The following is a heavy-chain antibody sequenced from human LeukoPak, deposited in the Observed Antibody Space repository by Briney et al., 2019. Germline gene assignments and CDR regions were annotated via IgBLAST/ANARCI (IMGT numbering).Heavy chain of an antibody. Sequence: SETLSLTCAVYGGSFSGYYWSWIRQPPGKGLEWIGEINHSGSTNYNPSLKSRVTISVDTSKNQFSLKPSSVTAADTAVYYCARERMVRGVITRVYWGQGTLVTVSS. V-gene: IGHV4-34*01. CDR2: INHSGST. CDR1: GGSFSGYY. J-gene: IGHJ4*02. CDR3: ARERMVRGVITRVY. D-gene: IGHD3-10*01.